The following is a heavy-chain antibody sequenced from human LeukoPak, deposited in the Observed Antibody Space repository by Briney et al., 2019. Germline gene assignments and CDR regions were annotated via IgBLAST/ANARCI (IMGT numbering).Heavy chain of an antibody. Sequence: ASVKVSCKASGYTFTGYYMHWVRQAPGQGLEWMGWINPNSGDTNYAQKLQGRATMTTDTSTNTVYMELRSLRSDDTAVYYCAREYYYDSSGYGDAFDIWGQGTMVTVSS. V-gene: IGHV1-2*02. D-gene: IGHD3-22*01. CDR2: INPNSGDT. J-gene: IGHJ3*02. CDR1: GYTFTGYY. CDR3: AREYYYDSSGYGDAFDI.